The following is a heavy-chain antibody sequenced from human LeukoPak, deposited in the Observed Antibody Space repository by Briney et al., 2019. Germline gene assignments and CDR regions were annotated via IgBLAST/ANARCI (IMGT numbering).Heavy chain of an antibody. D-gene: IGHD5-18*01. CDR3: ARHIYSYDFMIYYMDV. CDR1: GYSFARYW. V-gene: IGHV5-51*01. Sequence: GESLQISCKGSGYSFARYWIGWVRQLTGKGLEWMGIIYPDDSGTRYSPSFQGQVTISADKSLSTAYLQWSSLKASDTAMYYCARHIYSYDFMIYYMDVWGKGTTVTVSS. CDR2: IYPDDSGT. J-gene: IGHJ6*03.